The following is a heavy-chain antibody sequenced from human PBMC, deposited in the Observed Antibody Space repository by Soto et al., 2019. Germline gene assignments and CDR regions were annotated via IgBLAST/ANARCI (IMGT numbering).Heavy chain of an antibody. D-gene: IGHD6-19*01. V-gene: IGHV3-30*18. CDR1: GFTFSSYG. Sequence: ESGGGVVQPGGSLRLSCAASGFTFSSYGIQWVRQAPGKGLEWVAVISYDGSLIYYADSVKGRFTISRDNSKNTLYLQMNSLRVEDTAVYYCAKEHTLHNSGWVFDFWGQGALVTVSP. CDR3: AKEHTLHNSGWVFDF. CDR2: ISYDGSLI. J-gene: IGHJ4*02.